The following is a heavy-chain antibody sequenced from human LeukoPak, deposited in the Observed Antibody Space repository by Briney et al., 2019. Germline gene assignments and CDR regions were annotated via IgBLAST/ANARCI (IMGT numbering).Heavy chain of an antibody. Sequence: SETLSLTCLVSSGSVSSYYWSWVRQPPGKGLEWIGEINHSGSTNYNPSLKSRVTISVDTSKNQFSLKLSSVTAADTAVYYCARAGPYVVVLAATRGLDYWGQGTLVTVSS. D-gene: IGHD2-15*01. V-gene: IGHV4-34*01. CDR1: SGSVSSYY. J-gene: IGHJ4*02. CDR3: ARAGPYVVVLAATRGLDY. CDR2: INHSGST.